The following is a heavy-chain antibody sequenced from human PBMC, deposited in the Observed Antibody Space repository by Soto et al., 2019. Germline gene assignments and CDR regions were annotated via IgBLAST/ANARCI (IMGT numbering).Heavy chain of an antibody. CDR2: IIPIFGTA. V-gene: IGHV1-69*13. Sequence: SVKVSCKASGGTFSSYAISWVRQAPGQGLEWMGGIIPIFGTANYAQKFQGRVTITADESTSTDYMELSSLRSEDTAVYYCAGTVVPGRFAYWGQGTLVSVSS. CDR1: GGTFSSYA. D-gene: IGHD2-15*01. J-gene: IGHJ4*02. CDR3: AGTVVPGRFAY.